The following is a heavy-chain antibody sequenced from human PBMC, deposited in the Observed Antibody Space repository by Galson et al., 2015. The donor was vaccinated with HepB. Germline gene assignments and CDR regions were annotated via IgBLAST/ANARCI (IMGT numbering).Heavy chain of an antibody. V-gene: IGHV4-34*01. CDR3: AKGALEY. J-gene: IGHJ4*02. Sequence: ETLFLTCAVYGGSFSGYWWTWIRPSPGRGLEWIGQINHSGRTKYNPSLESRLTMSVDTSKNQFSLKMTSLTAADTAVYYCAKGALEYWGEGTLVTVSS. CDR1: GGSFSGYW. CDR2: INHSGRT.